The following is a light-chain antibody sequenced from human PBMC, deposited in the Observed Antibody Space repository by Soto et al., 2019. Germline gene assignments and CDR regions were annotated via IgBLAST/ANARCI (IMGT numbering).Light chain of an antibody. CDR3: SSYTSSSTLV. J-gene: IGLJ7*01. CDR2: EVS. CDR1: SSDVGGYNY. V-gene: IGLV2-14*01. Sequence: QSVLTQPDSVSGSPGQSITISCTATSSDVGGYNYVSWYQQHPGKAPKLMIYEVSNRPSGVSNRFSGSKSGNTASLTISGLQAEDEADYYCSSYTSSSTLVFGGGTQLTVL.